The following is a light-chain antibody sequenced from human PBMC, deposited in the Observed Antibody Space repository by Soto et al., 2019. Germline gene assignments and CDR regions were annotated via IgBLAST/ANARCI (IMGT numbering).Light chain of an antibody. V-gene: IGKV3-15*01. J-gene: IGKJ1*01. CDR3: QQYNNWPQT. CDR2: DTS. CDR1: QSVSSN. Sequence: EIVMTQSPATLSVSPGERATLSCRASQSVSSNLAWYQQKPGQAPRLPIYDTSTRATGVPARFSGSRSGPEFTLTINSLQSEDFAVYYCQQYNNWPQTFGQGTKVDIK.